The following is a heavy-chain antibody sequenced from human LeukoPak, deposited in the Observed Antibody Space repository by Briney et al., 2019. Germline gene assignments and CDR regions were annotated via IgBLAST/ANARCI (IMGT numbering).Heavy chain of an antibody. CDR3: ARGRVFPPTIDY. V-gene: IGHV4-34*01. J-gene: IGHJ4*02. Sequence: SETLSLTCAVYGGSISGYYWSWIRQPPGKGLEWIGEINHSGSTNYNPSLKSRVTISVDTSKSQFSLKLSSVTAADTAVYYCARGRVFPPTIDYWGQGTLVTVSS. D-gene: IGHD2-8*01. CDR1: GGSISGYY. CDR2: INHSGST.